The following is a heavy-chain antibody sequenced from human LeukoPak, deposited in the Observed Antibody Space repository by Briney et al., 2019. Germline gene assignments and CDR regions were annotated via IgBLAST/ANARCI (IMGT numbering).Heavy chain of an antibody. CDR2: FSSSGSTI. Sequence: GGSLRLSCAHSGFTFCSYEVNSVCQAPGQGLEWVSYFSSSGSTIYYADSVKGRFTISRDNAKNSLYLQMNSLRAEDTAVYYCARDSISSVLSDYYYGMDVWGQGTTVTVSS. CDR1: GFTFCSYE. J-gene: IGHJ6*02. CDR3: ARDSISSVLSDYYYGMDV. D-gene: IGHD6-6*01. V-gene: IGHV3-48*03.